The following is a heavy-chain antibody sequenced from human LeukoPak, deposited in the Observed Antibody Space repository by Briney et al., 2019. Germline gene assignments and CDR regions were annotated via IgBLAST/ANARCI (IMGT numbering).Heavy chain of an antibody. J-gene: IGHJ4*02. Sequence: GGSLRLSCVASGFTFGKYWMSWVRQAPGKGLGWVANIKLDGSEKNYVDSVEGRFTISRDNTKNSLYLQMNSLRAEDTAVFYCARDQYDTWSRRGNFDSWGQGTLVIVSS. CDR2: IKLDGSEK. CDR1: GFTFGKYW. V-gene: IGHV3-7*03. D-gene: IGHD3-3*01. CDR3: ARDQYDTWSRRGNFDS.